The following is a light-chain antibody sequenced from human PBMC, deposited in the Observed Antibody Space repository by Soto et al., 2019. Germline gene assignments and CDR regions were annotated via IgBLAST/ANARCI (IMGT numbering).Light chain of an antibody. J-gene: IGKJ5*01. V-gene: IGKV3-11*01. CDR3: QQRNVWPPIT. CDR2: DAS. Sequence: EVVLTQSPATLSLPPGERATLSCRASQSIRTSLAWYQQKPGQAPRLVIFDASNRANGVPARFGGSGSGTDFTLTINSLEPEDFAVYYCQQRNVWPPITFGQGTRLEIK. CDR1: QSIRTS.